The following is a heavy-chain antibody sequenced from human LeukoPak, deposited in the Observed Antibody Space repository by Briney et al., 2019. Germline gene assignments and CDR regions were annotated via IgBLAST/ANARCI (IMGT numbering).Heavy chain of an antibody. Sequence: HPGGSLCLSCSPSGFTFSNYDIHWVRHAPGEGLEWVADISYGGSIKKYADTVKGRFTIARDNSKKALYQQMDSLRAEDTAVYYGAKGSSDFDYSGDAFDIWGQGTMVIVSS. CDR3: AKGSSDFDYSGDAFDI. CDR2: ISYGGSIK. J-gene: IGHJ3*02. D-gene: IGHD5-12*01. CDR1: GFTFSNYD. V-gene: IGHV3-30*18.